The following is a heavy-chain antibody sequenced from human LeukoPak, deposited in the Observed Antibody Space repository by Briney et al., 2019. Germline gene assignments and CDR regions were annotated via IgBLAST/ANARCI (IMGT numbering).Heavy chain of an antibody. CDR2: IISKSDGGTT. D-gene: IGHD5-24*01. Sequence: GGSLRLSCSASGFSVSDAYMSWVRQSPGKRLEWIGRIISKSDGGTTDYAAPVKDRFIISRDDSKGTLYLRLNSMRTDDTAVYYCLAQYYFDYWGRGTLVTVSS. V-gene: IGHV3-15*01. J-gene: IGHJ4*02. CDR3: LAQYYFDY. CDR1: GFSVSDAY.